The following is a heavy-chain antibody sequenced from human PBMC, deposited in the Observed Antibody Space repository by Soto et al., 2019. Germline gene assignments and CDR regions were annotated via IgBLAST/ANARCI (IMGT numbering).Heavy chain of an antibody. CDR2: IYSTGTT. V-gene: IGHV4-4*07. CDR3: VRDRADFSSTYYHYFSV. CDR1: GTSVRHFY. Sequence: SETLSLTCKVSGTSVRHFYWSWIRQSAGKGLEWIGRIYSTGTTSFNPSLKSRLTMSMDMSKNQVSLNLTSVTAADTAVYYCVRDRADFSSTYYHYFSVWGRGTLVTVSS. D-gene: IGHD6-13*01. J-gene: IGHJ2*01.